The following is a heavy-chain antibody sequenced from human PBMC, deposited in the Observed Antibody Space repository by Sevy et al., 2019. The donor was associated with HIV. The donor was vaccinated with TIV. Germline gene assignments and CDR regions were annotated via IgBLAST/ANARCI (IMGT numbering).Heavy chain of an antibody. CDR1: GGSISSGGYS. CDR2: IYHSGST. J-gene: IGHJ6*02. CDR3: ARDLGNYGMDV. Sequence: SETLSLTCAVSGGSISSGGYSWSWIRQPPGKGLEWIGYIYHSGSTYYNPSLKSRVTISVDRSKNQFSLKLSSVTAADTAVYYGARDLGNYGMDVWGQGTTVTVSS. V-gene: IGHV4-30-2*01.